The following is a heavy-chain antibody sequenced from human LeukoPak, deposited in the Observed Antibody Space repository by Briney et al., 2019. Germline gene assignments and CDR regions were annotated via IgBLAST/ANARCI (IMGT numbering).Heavy chain of an antibody. CDR2: ISSSSSTI. D-gene: IGHD3-3*01. CDR3: ARDLYYDFWSGYWN. CDR1: GFTFSSYS. Sequence: GGSLRLSCAASGFTFSSYSMNWVRQAPGEGLEWVSYISSSSSTIYYADSVKGRFTISRDNAKNSLYLQMNSLRAEDTAVYYCARDLYYDFWSGYWNWGQGTLVTVSS. V-gene: IGHV3-48*01. J-gene: IGHJ4*02.